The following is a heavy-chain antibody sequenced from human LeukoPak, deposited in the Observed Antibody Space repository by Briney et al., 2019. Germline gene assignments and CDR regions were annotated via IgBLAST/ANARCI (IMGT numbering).Heavy chain of an antibody. D-gene: IGHD2-2*01. CDR3: ARDRCSSTSCHYYYFMDV. Sequence: ASVKVSCKASGGTFSSYAISWVRQAPGQGLEWMGGIIPIFGTANYAQKFQGRVTITADESTSTAYMELSSLRSEDTAVYYCARDRCSSTSCHYYYFMDVWGKGTTVTVSS. CDR2: IIPIFGTA. J-gene: IGHJ6*03. CDR1: GGTFSSYA. V-gene: IGHV1-69*01.